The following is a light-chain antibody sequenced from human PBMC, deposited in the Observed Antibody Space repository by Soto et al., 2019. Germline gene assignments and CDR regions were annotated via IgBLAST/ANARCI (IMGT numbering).Light chain of an antibody. V-gene: IGKV1-39*01. CDR3: QQLNSYLFT. J-gene: IGKJ5*01. Sequence: DIQMPQSPSTLSGSVGDRVTITCRASQSITNSLNWYQQKPGKAPKLLIYAASSLQSGVPSRFSGSGSGTDFTLTITSLQPEDFATYYCQQLNSYLFTFGQGTRLEIK. CDR1: QSITNS. CDR2: AAS.